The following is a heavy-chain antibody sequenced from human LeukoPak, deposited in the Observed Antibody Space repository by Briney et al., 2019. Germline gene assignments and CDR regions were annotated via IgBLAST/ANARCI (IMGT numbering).Heavy chain of an antibody. CDR2: INHSGST. D-gene: IGHD3-10*01. Sequence: PSETLSLTCAVYGGSFSGYYWSWIRQPPGKGLEWIGEINHSGSTNYNPSLKSRVTISVDTSKNQFSLKLSSVTAAGTAVYYCARGCGSGSYSYYFDYWGQGTLVTVSS. V-gene: IGHV4-34*01. CDR1: GGSFSGYY. CDR3: ARGCGSGSYSYYFDY. J-gene: IGHJ4*02.